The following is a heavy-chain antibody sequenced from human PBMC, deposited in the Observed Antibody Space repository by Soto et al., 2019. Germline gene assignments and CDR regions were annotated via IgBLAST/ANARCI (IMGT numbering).Heavy chain of an antibody. V-gene: IGHV4-39*01. D-gene: IGHD3-22*01. CDR2: IYYSGST. CDR1: GGSISSSSYY. CDR3: ARRPRKTYYYDSSGYSGGPG. J-gene: IGHJ4*02. Sequence: LSLTCTVSGGSISSSSYYWGWIRQPPGKGLEWIGSIYYSGSTYYNPSLKSRVTISVDTSKNQFSLKLSSVTAADTAVYYCARRPRKTYYYDSSGYSGGPGWGQGTLVTVSS.